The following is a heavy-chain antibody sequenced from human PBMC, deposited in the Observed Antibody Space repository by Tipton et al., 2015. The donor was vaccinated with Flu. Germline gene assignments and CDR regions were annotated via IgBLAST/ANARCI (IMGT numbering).Heavy chain of an antibody. CDR2: ISGSGGST. D-gene: IGHD2-15*01. V-gene: IGHV3-23*01. Sequence: SLRLSCAASGFTFSSYAMSWVRQAPGEGLEWVSAISGSGGSTYYADSVKGRFTISRDNSKNTLYLQMNSLRAEDTAVYYCAKDRGGSPAYSAYILSSPLGYWGQGTLVTVSS. J-gene: IGHJ4*02. CDR1: GFTFSSYA. CDR3: AKDRGGSPAYSAYILSSPLGY.